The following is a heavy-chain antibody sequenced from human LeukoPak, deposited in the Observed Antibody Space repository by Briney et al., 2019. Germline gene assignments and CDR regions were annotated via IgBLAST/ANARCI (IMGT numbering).Heavy chain of an antibody. D-gene: IGHD1-14*01. V-gene: IGHV3-30-3*01. CDR3: ARGVPYKRQPDQAFDI. Sequence: PGRSLRLSCAASGFTFSSYAMHWVRQAPGQGREWVAVISYDGSNKYYADSVKGRFTISRDNSKNKLYLQMNSLRAEDTAVYYCARGVPYKRQPDQAFDIWGQGTMVTVSS. CDR2: ISYDGSNK. J-gene: IGHJ3*02. CDR1: GFTFSSYA.